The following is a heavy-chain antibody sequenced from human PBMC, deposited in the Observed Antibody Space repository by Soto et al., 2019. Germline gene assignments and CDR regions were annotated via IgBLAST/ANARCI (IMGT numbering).Heavy chain of an antibody. CDR2: IWYDGSNK. V-gene: IGHV3-33*01. CDR1: GFTFSSYG. D-gene: IGHD2-15*01. Sequence: QVQLVESGGGVVQPGRSLRLSCAASGFTFSSYGMHWVRQAPGKGLEWVAVIWYDGSNKYYADSVKGRFTISRDNSKNPLYLEMNSPRAEDTAVYYCARDGYCSGGSCYSVPVFDYWGQGTLVTVSS. J-gene: IGHJ4*02. CDR3: ARDGYCSGGSCYSVPVFDY.